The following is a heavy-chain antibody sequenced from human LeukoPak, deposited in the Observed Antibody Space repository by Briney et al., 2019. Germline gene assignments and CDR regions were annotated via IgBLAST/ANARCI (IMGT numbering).Heavy chain of an antibody. CDR3: AREGSSWYNYFDY. Sequence: SQTLSLTCAISGDSVSSNSAAWNWIRQSPSRALECLGRTYYRSMWYNYYAVSVKSRITINPDTAKNQFSLQQNSVTPDDTAVHYCAREGSSWYNYFDYWGQGTLVTVSS. D-gene: IGHD6-13*01. CDR2: TYYRSMWYN. V-gene: IGHV6-1*01. CDR1: GDSVSSNSAA. J-gene: IGHJ4*02.